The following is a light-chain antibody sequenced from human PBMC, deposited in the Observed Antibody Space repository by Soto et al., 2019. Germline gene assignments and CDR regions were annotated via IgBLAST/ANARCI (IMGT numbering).Light chain of an antibody. CDR1: SSNIGAGYD. Sequence: QSVLTQPPSVSGAPGQRVTISCTGSSSNIGAGYDVHWYQQLPGTAPKLLIYGDNNRPSGVPDRFSGSKSGTSASLAITGLQPEDEADYYCQSYDNSLYGSGFFGGGTKLTVL. V-gene: IGLV1-40*01. CDR3: QSYDNSLYGSGF. CDR2: GDN. J-gene: IGLJ2*01.